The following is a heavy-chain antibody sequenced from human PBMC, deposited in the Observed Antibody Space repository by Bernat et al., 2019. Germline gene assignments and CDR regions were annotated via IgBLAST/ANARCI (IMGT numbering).Heavy chain of an antibody. CDR2: IIPIFGTA. D-gene: IGHD6-6*01. Sequence: QVQLVQSGAELKKPGSSVKVSCKASGGTFSSYAISWVRQVPGQGLEWMGGIIPIFGTANYAQKFQGRVTITADESTSTAYMEMSSMRSEDTAVYYCATTLAARLYAFDIWGQGTMVTVSS. CDR1: GGTFSSYA. J-gene: IGHJ3*02. V-gene: IGHV1-69*01. CDR3: ATTLAARLYAFDI.